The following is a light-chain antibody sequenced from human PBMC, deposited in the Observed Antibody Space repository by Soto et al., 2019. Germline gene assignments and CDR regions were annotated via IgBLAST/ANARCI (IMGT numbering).Light chain of an antibody. CDR1: QSVSSY. Sequence: ESVLTQSPATLSLSPGERATLSCRASQSVSSYVAWYQQKPGQAPRLLICDASNRATGIPARFSGSGSGTDFPLTISGLETEDFAVYYCQQRSNWPPSITFGQGTRLQIK. CDR2: DAS. CDR3: QQRSNWPPSIT. J-gene: IGKJ5*01. V-gene: IGKV3-11*01.